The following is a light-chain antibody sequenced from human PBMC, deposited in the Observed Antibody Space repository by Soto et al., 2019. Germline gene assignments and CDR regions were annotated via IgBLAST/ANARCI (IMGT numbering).Light chain of an antibody. CDR3: QQYGSLPWT. V-gene: IGKV3-20*01. J-gene: IGKJ1*01. CDR2: GAS. Sequence: EIVLTQSPGTLSLSPGERAILSCRASQSVSSSYLAWYRQKLGQAPRLLIYGASSRATGIPDRFSGSGSGTDFTLTISRLEPEDFAVYYCQQYGSLPWTFGQGTKVEIK. CDR1: QSVSSSY.